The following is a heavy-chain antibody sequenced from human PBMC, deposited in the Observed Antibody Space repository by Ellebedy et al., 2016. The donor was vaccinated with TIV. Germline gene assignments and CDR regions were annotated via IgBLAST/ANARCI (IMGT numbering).Heavy chain of an antibody. CDR2: IYYSGST. J-gene: IGHJ4*02. D-gene: IGHD4-11*01. CDR1: GGSISSGDYY. Sequence: SETLSLTCTVSGGSISSGDYYWSWIRQPPRKGLEWIGYIYYSGSTYYNPSLKSRVTVSIDTPKNQFSLKLSSVTAADTAVYYCARGGAYSNPGGYWGQGTLVTVSS. V-gene: IGHV4-30-4*01. CDR3: ARGGAYSNPGGY.